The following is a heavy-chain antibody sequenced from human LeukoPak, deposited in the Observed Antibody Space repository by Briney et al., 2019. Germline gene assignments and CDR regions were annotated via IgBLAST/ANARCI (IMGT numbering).Heavy chain of an antibody. CDR3: ARQACTNGVCYVADY. D-gene: IGHD2-8*01. J-gene: IGHJ4*02. Sequence: SETLSLTCTVSGGSISSSSYYWGWIRQPPGKGLEWIGSIYYSGSTYYNPSLKSRVTISVDTSKNQFSLKLSSVTAADTAVYYCARQACTNGVCYVADYWGQGTLVTVSS. V-gene: IGHV4-39*01. CDR2: IYYSGST. CDR1: GGSISSSSYY.